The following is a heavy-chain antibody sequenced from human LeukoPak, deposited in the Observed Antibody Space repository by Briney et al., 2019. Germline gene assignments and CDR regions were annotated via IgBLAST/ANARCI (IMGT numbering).Heavy chain of an antibody. J-gene: IGHJ4*02. CDR3: ARGGGYYDRSAKYFIRPPEY. Sequence: ASVRVSCKASGYTFTSCDINWVRQATGQGLEWMGWMNPNSGNTGYAQKFQGRVTMTRNTSISTAYMELSSLRSEDTAVYYCARGGGYYDRSAKYFIRPPEYWGQGTLVTVSS. CDR1: GYTFTSCD. D-gene: IGHD3-22*01. CDR2: MNPNSGNT. V-gene: IGHV1-8*01.